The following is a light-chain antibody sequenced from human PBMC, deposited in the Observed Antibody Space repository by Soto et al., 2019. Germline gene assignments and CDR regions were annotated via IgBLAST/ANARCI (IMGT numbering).Light chain of an antibody. CDR2: KAS. V-gene: IGKV1-5*03. J-gene: IGKJ1*01. CDR3: QHYNTYPWT. Sequence: DIQLTQYTSSLSASVGDRFTITFLASQSISSWLAWYQQKPGKAPNLLIHKASHLESGVPSRFSGSGSGTEFTLTISSLQPGDFATYYCQHYNTYPWTFGQGTMVDVK. CDR1: QSISSW.